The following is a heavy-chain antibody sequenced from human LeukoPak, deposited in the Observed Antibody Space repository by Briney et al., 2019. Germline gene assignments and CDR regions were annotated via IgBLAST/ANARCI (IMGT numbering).Heavy chain of an antibody. D-gene: IGHD6-6*01. Sequence: GESLKISCKGSGYSFTSYWIGWVRQAPGKGLEWVSVIYSGGSTYYADSVKGRFTISRDNSKNTLYLQMSSLRAEDTAVYYCARVLTQLGLDYWGQGTLVTVSS. CDR3: ARVLTQLGLDY. CDR1: GYSFTSYW. CDR2: IYSGGST. J-gene: IGHJ4*02. V-gene: IGHV3-66*02.